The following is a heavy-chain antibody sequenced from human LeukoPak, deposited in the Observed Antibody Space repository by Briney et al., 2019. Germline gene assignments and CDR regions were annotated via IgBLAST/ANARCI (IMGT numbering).Heavy chain of an antibody. V-gene: IGHV3-20*04. CDR2: INWNGGST. J-gene: IGHJ6*03. CDR1: GFTFDDYG. CDR3: ARYGCSSTSCYDAIMGYYYYMDV. D-gene: IGHD2-2*01. Sequence: GGSLRLSCAASGFTFDDYGMSWVRQAPGKGLEWVAGINWNGGSTGYADSVKGRFTISRDNAKNSLYLQMNSLRAEDTALYYCARYGCSSTSCYDAIMGYYYYMDVWGKGTTVTVSS.